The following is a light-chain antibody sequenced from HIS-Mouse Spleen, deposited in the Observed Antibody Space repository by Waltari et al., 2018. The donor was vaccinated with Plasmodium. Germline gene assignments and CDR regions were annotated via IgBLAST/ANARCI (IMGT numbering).Light chain of an antibody. CDR3: CSYAGSYTLV. J-gene: IGLJ2*01. CDR1: SSDVGGYNY. CDR2: YVS. V-gene: IGLV2-11*01. Sequence: QSALTPPRSVSGSPGQSVTISCTGTSSDVGGYNYVSWYQKHPGKAPKLMIYYVSKRPSGVPDRFSGSKSGNTASLTISGLQAEDEADYYCCSYAGSYTLVFGGGTKLTVL.